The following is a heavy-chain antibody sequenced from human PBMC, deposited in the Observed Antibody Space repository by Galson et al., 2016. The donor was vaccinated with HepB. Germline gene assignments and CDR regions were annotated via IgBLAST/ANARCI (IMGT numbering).Heavy chain of an antibody. Sequence: SVKVSCKASGYTSSNYGITWVRQAPGQGLEWMGWISGYDAATNYAQKLQGRVTMTTDTSTSTAYMELRSLISDDTAMYYSARGGKEGMDVWGQGTTVTVSS. CDR3: ARGGKEGMDV. D-gene: IGHD3-16*01. CDR2: ISGYDAAT. V-gene: IGHV1-18*01. CDR1: GYTSSNYG. J-gene: IGHJ6*02.